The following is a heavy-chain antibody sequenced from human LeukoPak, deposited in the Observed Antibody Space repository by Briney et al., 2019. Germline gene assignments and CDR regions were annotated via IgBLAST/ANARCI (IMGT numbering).Heavy chain of an antibody. CDR3: ARAVSSGYYDTPSGEPFDY. J-gene: IGHJ4*02. D-gene: IGHD3-22*01. V-gene: IGHV4-59*01. CDR1: GGSISSYY. CDR2: IYYSGST. Sequence: SETLSLTCTVSGGSISSYYWSWIRQPPGKGLEWIGYIYYSGSTNYNPSLKSRVTISVDTSKNQFSLKLSSVTAADTAVYYCARAVSSGYYDTPSGEPFDYWGQGTLVTVSS.